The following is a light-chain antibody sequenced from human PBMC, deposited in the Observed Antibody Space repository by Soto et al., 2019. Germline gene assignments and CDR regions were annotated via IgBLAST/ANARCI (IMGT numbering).Light chain of an antibody. J-gene: IGKJ4*01. V-gene: IGKV3-15*01. CDR3: QQYNNWLALT. CDR1: QSVRSN. Sequence: ETVMTQSPAPLSVSPGERATLSCSASQSVRSNLAWYQQRPGQAPRLLIYGASTRATGIPARFSGSGSGTELTLTIGSLQSEDFAVYYCQQYNNWLALTFGGGTKVEIK. CDR2: GAS.